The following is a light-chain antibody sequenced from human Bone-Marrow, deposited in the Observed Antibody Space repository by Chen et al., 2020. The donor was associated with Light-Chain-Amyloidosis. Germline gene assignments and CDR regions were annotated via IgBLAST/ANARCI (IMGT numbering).Light chain of an antibody. CDR2: EVS. CDR1: SSDVGRYNR. Sequence: QSALTQPPSVSGSPGQSVTISCTGSSSDVGRYNRVSWFQQPPGAAPTLIIFEVSDRPSDVPARFSGSQSGNTASLTISGLRAEDEAEYYCSSYTTSSTYVFGPGTKVTVL. CDR3: SSYTTSSTYV. J-gene: IGLJ1*01. V-gene: IGLV2-18*02.